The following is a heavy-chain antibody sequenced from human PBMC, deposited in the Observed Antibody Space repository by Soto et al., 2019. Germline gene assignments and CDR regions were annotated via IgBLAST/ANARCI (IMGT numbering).Heavy chain of an antibody. CDR2: IIPLFRTP. D-gene: IGHD3-3*02. V-gene: IGHV1-69*12. CDR3: ARANGRPQLGGNYYYITDV. CDR1: GGTFSSSA. J-gene: IGHJ6*02. Sequence: QVQLVQSGAEVKEPGSSVKVSCQASGGTFSSSALSWVRQAPGQGLEWMGGIIPLFRTPDYAQKFQGRVTITAAESTSTAHMELSSLSSEDTAIYYCARANGRPQLGGNYYYITDVWGQGTTITVSS.